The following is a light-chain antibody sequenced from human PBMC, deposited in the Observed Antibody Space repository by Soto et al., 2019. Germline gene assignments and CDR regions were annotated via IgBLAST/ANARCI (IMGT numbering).Light chain of an antibody. Sequence: ENVLTQSPGTLSLSPGERATHSCRASQSVTSSYLAWYQQKPGQAPRLLIYGASNRASGIPGRFSGSGSGTDFTLTISRLEPEDFAVYYCQQYGSSPRTFGQGTKVEIE. CDR1: QSVTSSY. J-gene: IGKJ1*01. V-gene: IGKV3-20*01. CDR3: QQYGSSPRT. CDR2: GAS.